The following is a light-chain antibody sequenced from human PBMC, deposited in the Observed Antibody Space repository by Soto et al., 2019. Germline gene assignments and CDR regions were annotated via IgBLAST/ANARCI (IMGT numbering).Light chain of an antibody. Sequence: EIVLTQSPGTLSLSPGERATLSCRASQSVSSSYLAWYQQKPGQAPRLLIYGASSRATGIPDRFSGRGSGTDFTLTISRLDPEDFAVYYCQQYGSSPYTFGHGTKLEIK. CDR3: QQYGSSPYT. V-gene: IGKV3-20*01. CDR2: GAS. J-gene: IGKJ2*01. CDR1: QSVSSSY.